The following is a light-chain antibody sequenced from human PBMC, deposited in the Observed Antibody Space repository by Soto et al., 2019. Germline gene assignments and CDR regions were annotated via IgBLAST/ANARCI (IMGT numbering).Light chain of an antibody. Sequence: EIVLTQSPATLSLSPGESATLSCGASQRVSNNYLAWYQQKPGQAPRLLIYGASSRATGIPDRFSGSGSGTDFTLTISRLEPEDFAVYYCQQYGSSPTFGQGTKVDI. CDR1: QRVSNNY. J-gene: IGKJ1*01. V-gene: IGKV3-20*01. CDR2: GAS. CDR3: QQYGSSPT.